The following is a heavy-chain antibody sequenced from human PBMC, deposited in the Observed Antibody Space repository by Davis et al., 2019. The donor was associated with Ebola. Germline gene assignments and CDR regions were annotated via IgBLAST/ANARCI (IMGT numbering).Heavy chain of an antibody. CDR1: GFTFSGSA. J-gene: IGHJ4*02. Sequence: GESLKISCAASGFTFSGSAMHWVRQASGKGLEWVGRIRSKANSYATAYAASVKGRFTISRDDSKNTLYLQMNSLKTEDTAVYYCSTYYDFWSGYKTMFDYWGQGTLVTVSS. V-gene: IGHV3-73*01. CDR2: IRSKANSYAT. D-gene: IGHD3-3*01. CDR3: STYYDFWSGYKTMFDY.